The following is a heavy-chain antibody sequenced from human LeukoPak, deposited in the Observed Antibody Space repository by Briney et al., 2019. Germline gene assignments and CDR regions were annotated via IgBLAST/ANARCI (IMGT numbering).Heavy chain of an antibody. D-gene: IGHD3-16*02. J-gene: IGHJ6*02. V-gene: IGHV3-21*01. Sequence: GGSLRLSCAASGFTFSSYSMNWVRQAPGKGLERVSSISSSSSYIYYADSVKGRFTISRDNAKNSLYLQMNSLGAEDTAVYYCRRGNYVWGSYRYDLGPLDMDVWGQGTTVTVSS. CDR2: ISSSSSYI. CDR3: RRGNYVWGSYRYDLGPLDMDV. CDR1: GFTFSSYS.